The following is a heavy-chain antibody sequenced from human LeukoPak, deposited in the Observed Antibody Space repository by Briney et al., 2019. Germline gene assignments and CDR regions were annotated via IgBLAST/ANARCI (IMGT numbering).Heavy chain of an antibody. CDR2: IRYDGSNK. J-gene: IGHJ4*02. CDR3: ARRYFDY. V-gene: IGHV3-30*02. CDR1: GFTFSSYG. Sequence: GGPLRLSCAASGFTFSSYGMHWVRQAPGKGLEWVAFIRYDGSNKYYADSVKGRFTISRDNSKNSLYLQMNSLRAEDTAVYYCARRYFDYWGQGTLVTVSS.